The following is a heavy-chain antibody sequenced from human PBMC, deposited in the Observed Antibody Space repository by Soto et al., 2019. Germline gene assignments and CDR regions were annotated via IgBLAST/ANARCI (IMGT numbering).Heavy chain of an antibody. CDR1: GFTFNNYG. D-gene: IGHD6-19*01. J-gene: IGHJ4*02. CDR2: IWHDGSNR. Sequence: QVQLVESGGGVVQPGKSLRLSCAASGFTFNNYGMHWVRQAPGKGLEWVAIIWHDGSNRNYADTVKGRFTISRDNSRNTLFLQMNSLRAEDTAVYYCVAGLQYFDYWGLGTLVTVSS. V-gene: IGHV3-33*01. CDR3: VAGLQYFDY.